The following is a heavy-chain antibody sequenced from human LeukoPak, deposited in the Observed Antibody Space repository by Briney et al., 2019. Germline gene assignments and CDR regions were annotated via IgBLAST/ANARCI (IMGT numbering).Heavy chain of an antibody. Sequence: ASVKVSCKASGYTFTSYCISWVRQAPGQGLEWMGWISAYNGNTNYAQKLQGRVTMTTDTSTSTAYMELRSLRSDDTAVYYCARAVPPSRYSSSWYFDYWGQGTLVTVSS. CDR1: GYTFTSYC. D-gene: IGHD6-13*01. V-gene: IGHV1-18*01. CDR2: ISAYNGNT. J-gene: IGHJ4*02. CDR3: ARAVPPSRYSSSWYFDY.